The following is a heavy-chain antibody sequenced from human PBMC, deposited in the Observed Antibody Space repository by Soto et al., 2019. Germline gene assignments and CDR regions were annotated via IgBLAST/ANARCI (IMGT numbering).Heavy chain of an antibody. V-gene: IGHV4-30-2*03. D-gene: IGHD3-22*01. J-gene: IGHJ1*01. Sequence: TCAVSGGSISSGGYSWILILQPPGKGLEWIGYIYYAGTTTYNPSLQSRVSISVDTSKNEVSLKLTSVTAADTAVYFCARLGAYYQAMDSWGQGTLVTVSS. CDR1: GGSISSGGYS. CDR2: IYYAGTT. CDR3: ARLGAYYQAMDS.